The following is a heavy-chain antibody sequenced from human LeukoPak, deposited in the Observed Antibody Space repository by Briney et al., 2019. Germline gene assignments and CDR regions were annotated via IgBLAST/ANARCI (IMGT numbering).Heavy chain of an antibody. CDR1: GYTFTSYD. Sequence: ASVKVSCKASGYTFTSYDINWVRQATGQGLEWMGWMNPNSGNTGYAQKFQGRVTMTRDTSISTAYMELSSLRSEDTAVYYCAXGRGQWLARGTNWYFXLXXRGXXXTVS. J-gene: IGHJ2*01. D-gene: IGHD6-19*01. V-gene: IGHV1-8*01. CDR3: AXGRGQWLARGTNWYFXL. CDR2: MNPNSGNT.